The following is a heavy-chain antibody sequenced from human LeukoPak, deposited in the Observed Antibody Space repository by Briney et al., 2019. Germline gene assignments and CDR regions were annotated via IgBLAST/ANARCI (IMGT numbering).Heavy chain of an antibody. J-gene: IGHJ4*02. V-gene: IGHV1-18*01. D-gene: IGHD3-10*01. CDR1: GYTFTIYG. Sequence: ASVTVSFTASGYTFTIYGISWVRQAPGQGLEWMGWISGYNGNTNYAQKLQGRVTMTTDTSTSTAYMELRSLRSDDTAVYYCARALISSPDYWGQGSLVTVSS. CDR2: ISGYNGNT. CDR3: ARALISSPDY.